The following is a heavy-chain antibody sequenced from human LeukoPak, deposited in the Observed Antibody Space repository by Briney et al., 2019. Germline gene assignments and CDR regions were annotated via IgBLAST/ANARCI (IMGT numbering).Heavy chain of an antibody. D-gene: IGHD4-17*01. Sequence: GGSLRLSCAASGFTVSSNYMSWVRQAPGKGLEWVSIIYSGDRTYHADSVKGRFTISRDNSKNTLYLQMNSLRAEDTAVYYCARAGTVTTLGYYYYMDVWGKGTTVTVSS. V-gene: IGHV3-66*01. CDR1: GFTVSSNY. CDR2: IYSGDRT. CDR3: ARAGTVTTLGYYYYMDV. J-gene: IGHJ6*03.